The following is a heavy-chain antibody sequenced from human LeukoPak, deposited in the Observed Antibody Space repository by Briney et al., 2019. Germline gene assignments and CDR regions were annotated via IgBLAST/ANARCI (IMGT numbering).Heavy chain of an antibody. CDR3: ARDYYDSSGYYP. J-gene: IGHJ5*02. D-gene: IGHD3-22*01. Sequence: ASVKVSCKASGYPFTSYFMHWVRQAPGQGLEWMGMINPGGGSTSYTPKFQGRVTMSRDMSTSTVYMELSSLGSEDTAVYYCARDYYDSSGYYPWGQGTLVTVSS. CDR2: INPGGGST. CDR1: GYPFTSYF. V-gene: IGHV1-46*01.